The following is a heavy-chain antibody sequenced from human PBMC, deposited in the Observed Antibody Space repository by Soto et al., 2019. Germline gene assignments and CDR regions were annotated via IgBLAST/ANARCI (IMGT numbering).Heavy chain of an antibody. J-gene: IGHJ6*02. V-gene: IGHV5-51*01. D-gene: IGHD2-15*01. CDR2: IYPEDSET. CDR1: GYSFTNYW. Sequence: PGESLKISCKGSGYSFTNYWIGWVRQMPGEDLEWVGIIYPEDSETRYSPSFQGQVTNSADQSISTAYLQWSSLKASDPAMYYCARTSAGGKYYYGMDVWGQGTRAPVSS. CDR3: ARTSAGGKYYYGMDV.